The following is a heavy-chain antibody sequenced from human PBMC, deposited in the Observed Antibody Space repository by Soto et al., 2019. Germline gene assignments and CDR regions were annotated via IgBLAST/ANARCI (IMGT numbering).Heavy chain of an antibody. D-gene: IGHD2-15*01. CDR3: AEIVVGATLHSEVAH. Sequence: SENLSLTCTVSGDPISSNDYFWGWILQPPGRGLEFIASMHTSGGTYHASSLKSRATMSLDTSKSQFSLKLQSVTAADTATYFCAEIVVGATLHSEVAHWGQGTLVTVS. V-gene: IGHV4-39*01. CDR2: MHTSGGT. CDR1: GDPISSNDYF. J-gene: IGHJ4*02.